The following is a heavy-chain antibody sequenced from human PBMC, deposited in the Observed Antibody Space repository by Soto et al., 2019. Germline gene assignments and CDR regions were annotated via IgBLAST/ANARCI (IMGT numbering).Heavy chain of an antibody. J-gene: IGHJ6*02. V-gene: IGHV4-34*01. D-gene: IGHD6-19*01. Sequence: SETLSLTCAVYGGSFSGYYWSWIRQPPGKGLEWIGEINHSGSTNYNPSLKSRVTISVDTSKNQFSLKLSSVTAADTAVYYCARAVAGIYYYYGMDVWGQGTTVTVSS. CDR1: GGSFSGYY. CDR2: INHSGST. CDR3: ARAVAGIYYYYGMDV.